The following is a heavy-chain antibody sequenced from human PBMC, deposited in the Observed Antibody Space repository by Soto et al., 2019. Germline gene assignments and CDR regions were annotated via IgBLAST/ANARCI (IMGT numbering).Heavy chain of an antibody. Sequence: QVQLVESGGGVVQPGRSLRLSCAASGFTFSSYGMHWVRQAPGKGLEWVAVIWYDGSNKYYADSVKCRFTISRDKSKNTLYLQMNSLRAEDTAVYYCARGNDILTGRYYYYYMDVWGKGTTVTVSS. V-gene: IGHV3-33*01. D-gene: IGHD3-9*01. CDR1: GFTFSSYG. CDR2: IWYDGSNK. J-gene: IGHJ6*03. CDR3: ARGNDILTGRYYYYYMDV.